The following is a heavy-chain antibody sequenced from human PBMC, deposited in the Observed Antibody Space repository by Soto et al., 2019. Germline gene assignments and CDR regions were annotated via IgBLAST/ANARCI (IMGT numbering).Heavy chain of an antibody. J-gene: IGHJ4*02. Sequence: VASVKVSCAASGFTFSSYAMSWVRQAPGKGLEWVSAISGSGGSTYYADSVKGRFTISRDNSKNTLYLQMNSLRAEDTAVYYCAKDLGRGYSYGPFDYWGQGTLVTAPQ. CDR3: AKDLGRGYSYGPFDY. CDR1: GFTFSSYA. V-gene: IGHV3-23*01. D-gene: IGHD5-18*01. CDR2: ISGSGGST.